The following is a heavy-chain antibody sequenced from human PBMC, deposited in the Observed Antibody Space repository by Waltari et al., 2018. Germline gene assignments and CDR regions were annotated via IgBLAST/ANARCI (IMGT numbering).Heavy chain of an antibody. CDR2: IYHSGST. CDR1: GYSISSGSY. CDR3: AYEGDYYDIGEYFQH. Sequence: QVQLQESGPGLVKPSETLSLTCAVPGYSISSGSYWGWIRQPPGKGLEWIGSIYHSGSTYYNPSLKSRVTISVDTSKNQFSLKLSSVTAADTAVYYCAYEGDYYDIGEYFQHWGQGTLVTVSS. D-gene: IGHD3-22*01. V-gene: IGHV4-38-2*01. J-gene: IGHJ1*01.